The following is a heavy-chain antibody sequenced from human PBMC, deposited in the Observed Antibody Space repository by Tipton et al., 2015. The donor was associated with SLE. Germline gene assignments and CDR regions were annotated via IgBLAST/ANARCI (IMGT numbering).Heavy chain of an antibody. J-gene: IGHJ4*02. V-gene: IGHV4-59*05. CDR1: GGSISSYY. CDR3: ATTRYGEVDY. CDR2: IYYSGST. D-gene: IGHD4-17*01. Sequence: LRLSCTVSGGSISSYYWSWIRQPPGKGLEWIGSIYYSGSTYYNPSLKSRVTISVDTSKNQFSLKLSSVTAADTAVYYCATTRYGEVDYWGQGTLVTVSS.